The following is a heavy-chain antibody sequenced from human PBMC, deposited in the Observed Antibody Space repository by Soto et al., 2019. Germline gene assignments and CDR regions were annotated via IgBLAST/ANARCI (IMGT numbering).Heavy chain of an antibody. CDR1: GGSISSYY. V-gene: IGHV4-59*01. CDR2: IYYSGST. Sequence: SETLSLTCTVSGGSISSYYWSWIRQPPGKGLEWIGYIYYSGSTNYNPSLKSRVTISVDTSKNQFSLKLSSATAADTAVYYCARAILGDFWSGYYSYYFDYWGQGTLVTVSS. CDR3: ARAILGDFWSGYYSYYFDY. J-gene: IGHJ4*02. D-gene: IGHD3-3*01.